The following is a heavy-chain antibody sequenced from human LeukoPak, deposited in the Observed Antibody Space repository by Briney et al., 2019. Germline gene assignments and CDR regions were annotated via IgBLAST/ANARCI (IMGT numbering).Heavy chain of an antibody. CDR2: ISRSGEST. J-gene: IGHJ4*02. CDR1: GFTFSSYA. Sequence: GGSLRLSCAASGFTFSSYAMSWVRQAPGKGLEWVSSISRSGESTFYADSVRGRFTISRDNSKNTVSLQIESLRAEDTALYYCAKDYAVGSIDYWGQGTLVTVSS. CDR3: AKDYAVGSIDY. V-gene: IGHV3-23*01. D-gene: IGHD3-16*01.